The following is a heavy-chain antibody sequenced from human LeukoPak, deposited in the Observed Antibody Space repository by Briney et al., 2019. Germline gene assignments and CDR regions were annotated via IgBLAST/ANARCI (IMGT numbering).Heavy chain of an antibody. CDR2: IYSGGST. CDR1: GFTFSSYA. D-gene: IGHD5-18*01. Sequence: GGSLRLSCAASGFTFSSYAMSWVRQAPGKGLEWVSVIYSGGSTYYADSVKGRFTISRDNSKNTLYLQMNSLRAEDTAVYYCARDLGYSYGIYWGQGPLVTVSS. V-gene: IGHV3-53*01. J-gene: IGHJ4*02. CDR3: ARDLGYSYGIY.